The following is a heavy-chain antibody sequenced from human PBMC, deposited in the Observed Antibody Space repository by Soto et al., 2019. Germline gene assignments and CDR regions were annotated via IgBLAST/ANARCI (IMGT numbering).Heavy chain of an antibody. CDR2: IDSSTKYT. V-gene: IGHV3-11*05. CDR1: GFTFRDYY. J-gene: IGHJ6*02. Sequence: QVPLVESGGGLVRPGGSLRLSCEASGFTFRDYYMTWFRQAPGKGLEWLSYIDSSTKYTNYADSVKGRFTISRDNAKNSLCLQMNSLRADDTAVYYCAREYYYTMDVWGQGTMVTVSS. CDR3: AREYYYTMDV.